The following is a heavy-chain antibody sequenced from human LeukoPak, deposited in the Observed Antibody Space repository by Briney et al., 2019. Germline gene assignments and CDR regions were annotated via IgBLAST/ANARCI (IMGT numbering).Heavy chain of an antibody. CDR3: ARGREATYDY. Sequence: ASVKVSCKASGGTFSSYAISWVRQAPGQGLEWMGGIIPIFGTANYAQKFQGRVTITTDESTGTAYMELSSLRSEDTAVYYRARGREATYDYWGQGTLVTVSS. V-gene: IGHV1-69*05. CDR1: GGTFSSYA. D-gene: IGHD1-26*01. CDR2: IIPIFGTA. J-gene: IGHJ4*02.